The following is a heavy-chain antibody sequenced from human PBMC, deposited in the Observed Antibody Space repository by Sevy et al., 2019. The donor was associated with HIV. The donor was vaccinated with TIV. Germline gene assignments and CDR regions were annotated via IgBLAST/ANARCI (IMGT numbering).Heavy chain of an antibody. CDR1: GVNLNDYA. D-gene: IGHD1-26*01. CDR3: TKDAGSGSFFWGYSCRNYMDV. Sequence: GGSLRLSCTASGVNLNDYAMHWVRQVPGKGLEWVSSINYNADNILYADSVKGRFTISRDNGQKSLYLQMDSLRVDDTALYFCTKDAGSGSFFWGYSCRNYMDVWGQGTTVTVSS. CDR2: INYNADNI. V-gene: IGHV3-9*01. J-gene: IGHJ6*03.